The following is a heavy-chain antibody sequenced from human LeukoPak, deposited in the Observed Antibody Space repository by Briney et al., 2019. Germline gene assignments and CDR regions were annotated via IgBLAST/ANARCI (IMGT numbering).Heavy chain of an antibody. Sequence: SETLSLTCTVSGGSISSYYWSWIRQPPGKGPEWIGYIYYSGSTNYNPSLKSRVTISVDTSKNQFSLKLSSVTAADTAVYYCARTPRNAFIDYWGQGTLVTVSS. J-gene: IGHJ4*02. D-gene: IGHD1-1*01. CDR3: ARTPRNAFIDY. CDR2: IYYSGST. V-gene: IGHV4-59*01. CDR1: GGSISSYY.